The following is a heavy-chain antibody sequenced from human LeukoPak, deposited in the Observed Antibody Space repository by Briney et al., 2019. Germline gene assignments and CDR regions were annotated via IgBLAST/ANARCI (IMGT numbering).Heavy chain of an antibody. CDR3: ARDPSLFGEADI. D-gene: IGHD3-10*02. J-gene: IGHJ3*02. Sequence: KPSETLSLTCTVSGGSISSYYWSWIRQPPGKGLEWIGYIYYSGSTNYNPSLKSRVTISVDTSKNQFSLKLSSVTAADTAVYYCARDPSLFGEADIWGQGTMVTVSS. V-gene: IGHV4-59*01. CDR1: GGSISSYY. CDR2: IYYSGST.